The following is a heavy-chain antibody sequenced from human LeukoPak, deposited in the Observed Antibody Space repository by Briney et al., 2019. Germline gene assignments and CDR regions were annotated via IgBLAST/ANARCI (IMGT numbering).Heavy chain of an antibody. CDR2: IYTSGTS. J-gene: IGHJ4*02. CDR1: GGYISSGSYY. D-gene: IGHD4-17*01. CDR3: ARDPSYGDYARSFGD. Sequence: PSQTLSLTCTVSGGYISSGSYYWSWIRQPAGKELEWIGHIYTSGTSNYNPSLRSRVTISLDTSKNQFSLKLNSVTAADTAVYYCARDPSYGDYARSFGDWGQGTLVTVSS. V-gene: IGHV4-61*09.